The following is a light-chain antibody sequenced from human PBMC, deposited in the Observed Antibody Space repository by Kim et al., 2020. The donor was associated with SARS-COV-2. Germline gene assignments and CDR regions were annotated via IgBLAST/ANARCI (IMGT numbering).Light chain of an antibody. CDR1: KLGDKY. J-gene: IGLJ7*01. CDR2: QDS. CDR3: QAWDSSTAV. Sequence: VSAGKTASITCSGDKLGDKYACWYQQKPGQSPVLVIYQDSKRPSGIPERFSGSNSGNTATLTISGTQAMDEADYYCQAWDSSTAVFGGGTQLTVL. V-gene: IGLV3-1*01.